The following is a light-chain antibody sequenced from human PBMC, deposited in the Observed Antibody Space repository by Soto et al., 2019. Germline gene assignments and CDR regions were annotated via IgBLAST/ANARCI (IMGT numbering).Light chain of an antibody. V-gene: IGKV3-11*01. CDR1: QSVSSS. CDR3: QQRYSWFS. J-gene: IGKJ2*03. Sequence: EIVLTQSPATLSLSPGERATLSCRASQSVSSSLAWYQQKPGQAPSLLIYDASNRATGIPARFSGSGSGTDFTLTISGLEPEDSAVYYCQQRYSWFSFGQGTKLDIK. CDR2: DAS.